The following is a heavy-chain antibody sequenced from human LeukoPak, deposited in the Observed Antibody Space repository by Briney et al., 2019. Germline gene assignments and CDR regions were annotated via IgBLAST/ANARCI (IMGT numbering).Heavy chain of an antibody. CDR1: GFTFSTYG. Sequence: PGGSLRLSCAASGFTFSTYGMHWVRQAPGKGLEWVAFIRYDGSNKYYADSVKGRCTISRDNSKNTLYLQMNSLRAEDTAVYYCARGGHYAILTGFRGRILGFDSWGQGTLVTVSS. V-gene: IGHV3-30*02. D-gene: IGHD3-9*01. J-gene: IGHJ4*02. CDR2: IRYDGSNK. CDR3: ARGGHYAILTGFRGRILGFDS.